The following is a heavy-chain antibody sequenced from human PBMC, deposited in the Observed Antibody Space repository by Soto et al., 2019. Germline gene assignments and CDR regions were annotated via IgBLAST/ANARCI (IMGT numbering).Heavy chain of an antibody. CDR3: XRDLSSIKGDEAYDAFDI. D-gene: IGHD3-16*01. CDR1: GGSVGRGSYY. J-gene: IGHJ3*02. CDR2: IYYSGST. V-gene: IGHV4-61*01. Sequence: PSETLSLTCTVSGGSVGRGSYYWSWIRQPPGKGLEWIGYIYYSGSTNYNPSLKSRVTISVDTSKNQFSLKLSSVTAADTAVYXXXRDLSSIKGDEAYDAFDIWGQGTMVTVSS.